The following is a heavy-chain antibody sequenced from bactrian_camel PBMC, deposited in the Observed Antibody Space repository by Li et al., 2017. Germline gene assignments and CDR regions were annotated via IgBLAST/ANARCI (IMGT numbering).Heavy chain of an antibody. Sequence: VQLVESGGGLVQPGGSLRLSCAASGFTFSFYSMSWVRQAPGKPLEWVSTISSARTTYYSDSVKGRFAISRDNAKNTLYLQMRTLRPEDTATYYCVTGGGTWYTGYGMDYWGKGTQVTVS. J-gene: IGHJ7*01. CDR2: ISSARTT. V-gene: IGHV3S40*01. D-gene: IGHD2*01. CDR1: GFTFSFYS.